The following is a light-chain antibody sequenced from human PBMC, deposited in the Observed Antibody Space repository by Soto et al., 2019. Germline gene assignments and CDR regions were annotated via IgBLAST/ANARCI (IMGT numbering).Light chain of an antibody. J-gene: IGKJ1*01. CDR1: QSVTTD. CDR3: HQRSKWPKT. Sequence: DIVLTQYPATLSLSPGERATLSCRASQSVTTDLAWYQHIRGQAPRLLIYDASTRATGIPPRFSGSGSGTDFTLTISSLEPEDSAVYYCHQRSKWPKTFGQGTTVEIK. V-gene: IGKV3-11*01. CDR2: DAS.